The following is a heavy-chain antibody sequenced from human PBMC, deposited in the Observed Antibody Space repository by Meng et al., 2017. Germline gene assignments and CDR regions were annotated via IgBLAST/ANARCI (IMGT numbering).Heavy chain of an antibody. J-gene: IGHJ4*02. CDR1: GFSVTTSY. CDR3: ARDSSSGWYHNY. D-gene: IGHD6-19*01. V-gene: IGHV3-53*02. CDR2: IYSGGST. Sequence: EVELAETGGGLIQPGGSLILSCTASGFSVTTSYMSWVRQAPGKGLEWVSVIYSGGSTYYADSVKGRFSISRDNSKNTLYLQMNSLRAEDTAVYSCARDSSSGWYHNYWGQGTLVTVSS.